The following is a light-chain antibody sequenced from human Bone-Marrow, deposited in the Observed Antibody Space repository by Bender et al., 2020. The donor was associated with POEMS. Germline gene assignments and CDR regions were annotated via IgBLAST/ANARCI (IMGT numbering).Light chain of an antibody. J-gene: IGLJ2*01. V-gene: IGLV3-21*02. CDR3: QTWDSSLAV. CDR2: DDS. CDR1: RIGTKN. Sequence: SYVLTQPPSMSVVPGQTAKIICEGDRIGTKNVHWYQQRPGQAPVLFVYDDSDRPSGIPERFSGSNSGNTATLTIRGTQIMDEADYFCQTWDSSLAVFGGGTKLTVL.